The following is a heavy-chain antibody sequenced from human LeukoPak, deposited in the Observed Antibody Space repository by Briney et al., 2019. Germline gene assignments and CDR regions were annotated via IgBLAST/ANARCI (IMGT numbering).Heavy chain of an antibody. Sequence: GGSLRLSCAASGFTFDDYAMHWVRQAPGKGLEWVSGISWNSGSIGYADSVKGRFTISRDNAKNSLYLQMNSLRAEDTALYYCAKAVKGGIVVSDAFDIWGQGTMATVSS. CDR1: GFTFDDYA. D-gene: IGHD3-22*01. CDR3: AKAVKGGIVVSDAFDI. V-gene: IGHV3-9*01. J-gene: IGHJ3*02. CDR2: ISWNSGSI.